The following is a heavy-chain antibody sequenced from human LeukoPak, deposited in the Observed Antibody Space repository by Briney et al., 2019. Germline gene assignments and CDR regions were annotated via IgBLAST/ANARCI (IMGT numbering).Heavy chain of an antibody. CDR3: ARDFFHRYYDSSGRAFDY. D-gene: IGHD3-22*01. CDR1: GYIFTSYN. J-gene: IGHJ4*02. V-gene: IGHV1-46*01. Sequence: GASVKVSCKASGYIFTSYNMHWVRQAPGRGLEWMGIINPSGGSTRYAQKFQGRVIMTRDTSTSTVYMELSSLRSEDTAVYYCARDFFHRYYDSSGRAFDYWGQGALVTVSS. CDR2: INPSGGST.